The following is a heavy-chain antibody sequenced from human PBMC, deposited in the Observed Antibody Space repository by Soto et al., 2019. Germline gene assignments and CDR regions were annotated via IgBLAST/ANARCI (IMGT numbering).Heavy chain of an antibody. J-gene: IGHJ4*02. CDR2: ISHDGSIK. CDR1: GFTFTLYA. D-gene: IGHD3-10*01. CDR3: AGSSGVSTPDFDY. Sequence: PGGSLRLSCAASGFTFTLYAIHWVRQAPGKGLEWVAVISHDGSIKYYTDSVKGRFTISRDNSLHTVYLQMNSLGPEDTAVYFCAGSSGVSTPDFDYWGQGALVTVSS. V-gene: IGHV3-30-3*01.